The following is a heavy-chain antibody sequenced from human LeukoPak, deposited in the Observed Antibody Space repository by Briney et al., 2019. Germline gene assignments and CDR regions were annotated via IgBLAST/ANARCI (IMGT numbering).Heavy chain of an antibody. V-gene: IGHV1-8*01. CDR1: GYTFTSYD. Sequence: ASVKVSCKTSGYTFTSYDLNWVRQATGQGLEWMGWVNPNSGNTGYAQKFQGRVTMTMDPSISTAYMELSSLRSEDTAVYYCARGSYYYYMDVWGKGTTVTISS. J-gene: IGHJ6*03. CDR3: ARGSYYYYMDV. CDR2: VNPNSGNT.